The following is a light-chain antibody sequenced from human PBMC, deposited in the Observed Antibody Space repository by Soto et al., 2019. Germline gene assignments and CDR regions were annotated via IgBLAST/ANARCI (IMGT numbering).Light chain of an antibody. J-gene: IGKJ1*01. V-gene: IGKV3-20*01. CDR2: GAS. CDR3: QKYGSSPWT. CDR1: QSVSSSY. Sequence: EIVLTQSPGTLSLSPGERATLSCRASQSVSSSYLAWYQQKPGQAPRLLIYGASSRATGIPDRFSGSGSGKDFTLTISRLEPKDFAVYYCQKYGSSPWTFGQGTKVEIK.